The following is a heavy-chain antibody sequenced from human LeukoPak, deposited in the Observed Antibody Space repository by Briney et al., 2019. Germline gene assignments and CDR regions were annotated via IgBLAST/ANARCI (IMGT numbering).Heavy chain of an antibody. J-gene: IGHJ4*02. D-gene: IGHD3-9*01. CDR2: ISGSGGST. CDR1: GFTFSSYA. Sequence: PGGSLRLSCAASGFTFSSYAMSWVRQAPGKGLEWVSAISGSGGSTYYADSVKGRFTISRDNSKNTLYLQLNSLRTEDTAVYYCAKLYTGDYQPHSYWGQGTLVTVSS. CDR3: AKLYTGDYQPHSY. V-gene: IGHV3-23*01.